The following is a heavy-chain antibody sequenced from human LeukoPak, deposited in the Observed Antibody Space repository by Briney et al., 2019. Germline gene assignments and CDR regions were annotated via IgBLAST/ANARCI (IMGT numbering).Heavy chain of an antibody. V-gene: IGHV4-61*01. J-gene: IGHJ4*02. D-gene: IGHD2/OR15-2a*01. CDR1: GGSVSSGSYY. CDR2: VYYSGSS. Sequence: KPSETLSLTCTVSGGSVSSGSYYWSWIRQPPGKGLEWIGYVYYSGSSSYNPSLKRRVTMSVDTSKNQFSLKLSSVTAADTALYYCTRRPWPLYHFDYWGQGALVTVSS. CDR3: TRRPWPLYHFDY.